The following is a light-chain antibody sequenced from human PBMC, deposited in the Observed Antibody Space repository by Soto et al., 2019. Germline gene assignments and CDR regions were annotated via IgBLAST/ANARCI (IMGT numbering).Light chain of an antibody. CDR3: QQHYSTPYT. CDR2: WAS. J-gene: IGKJ2*01. CDR1: QSVLYSSNNKNY. V-gene: IGKV4-1*01. Sequence: DIVMTQSPDSLAVSLGERATINCKSSQSVLYSSNNKNYLAWYQQKPGQLPKLLIYWASTRESGVPDRFSGSGSGTDFTLTISSLQAEDVAVYYCQQHYSTPYTFGQGTKLEIK.